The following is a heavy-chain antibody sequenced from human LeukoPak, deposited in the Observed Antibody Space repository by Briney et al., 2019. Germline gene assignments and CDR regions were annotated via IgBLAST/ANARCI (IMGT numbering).Heavy chain of an antibody. CDR2: INPIFGTP. V-gene: IGHV1-69*06. CDR1: GCTFSSYA. D-gene: IGHD5-24*01. J-gene: IGHJ6*04. Sequence: ASVKVSCKASGCTFSSYAISWARQAPGQGLEWMGGINPIFGTPNYAQKFQGRVTITADKSTSTAYMELSSLRSEDTAVYYCARHLEMATTPADVWGKGTTVTVSS. CDR3: ARHLEMATTPADV.